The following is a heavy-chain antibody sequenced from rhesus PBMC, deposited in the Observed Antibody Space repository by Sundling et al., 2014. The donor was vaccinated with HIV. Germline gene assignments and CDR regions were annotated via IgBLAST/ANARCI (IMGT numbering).Heavy chain of an antibody. J-gene: IGHJ6*01. CDR2: IYGHDGST. CDR1: GDSFTTGYG. Sequence: QVQLQESGPGLVKPSETLSLTCAVSGDSFTTGYGWTWIRQAPGKGLEWIGRIYGHDGSTDYNPSLKRRVTISMDTSKSQFSLTLRSVTAADTAVYYCATRRSMKLWGLDSWGQGVVVTVSS. V-gene: IGHV4S2*01. D-gene: IGHD1-44*01. CDR3: ATRRSMKLWGLDS.